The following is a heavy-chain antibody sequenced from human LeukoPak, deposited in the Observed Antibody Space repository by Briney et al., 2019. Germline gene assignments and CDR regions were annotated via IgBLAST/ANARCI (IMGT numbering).Heavy chain of an antibody. CDR3: ARGVGTMVRGVTSGMDV. CDR2: INHSGST. J-gene: IGHJ6*02. V-gene: IGHV4-34*01. Sequence: SETLSLTCAVYGGSFSGYYWSWIRLPPGKGLEWIGEINHSGSTNYNPSLKSRVTISVDTSKNQFSLKLSSVTAADTAVYYCARGVGTMVRGVTSGMDVWGQGTTVTVSS. D-gene: IGHD3-10*01. CDR1: GGSFSGYY.